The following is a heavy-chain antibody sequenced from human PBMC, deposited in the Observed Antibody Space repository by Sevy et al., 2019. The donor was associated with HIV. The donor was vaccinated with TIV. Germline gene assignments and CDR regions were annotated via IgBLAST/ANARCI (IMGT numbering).Heavy chain of an antibody. CDR2: FDPEDGET. V-gene: IGHV1-24*01. J-gene: IGHJ4*02. D-gene: IGHD2-15*01. Sequence: ASVKVSCKVSGYTLIEFSMHWVRQAPGKGLEWMGGFDPEDGETIYAQRFQGRVTMTEDTSTDTAYMELSSLRSEETAVYYWATGLPGEYVDCSSCYSDYFAYWGQGTLVTVSS. CDR3: ATGLPGEYVDCSSCYSDYFAY. CDR1: GYTLIEFS.